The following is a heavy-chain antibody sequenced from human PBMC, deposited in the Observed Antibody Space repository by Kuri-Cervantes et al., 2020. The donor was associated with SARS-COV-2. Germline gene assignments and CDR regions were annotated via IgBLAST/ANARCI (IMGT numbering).Heavy chain of an antibody. CDR3: TTLIDY. Sequence: ASVKVSCKASGYTFTSYGISWVRQAPGQGLEWMGWISAYNGNTNYAQKLQGRVTMTRDTSISTAYMELSSLRSEDTAVYYCTTLIDYWGQGALVTVSS. J-gene: IGHJ4*02. CDR1: GYTFTSYG. V-gene: IGHV1-18*01. CDR2: ISAYNGNT.